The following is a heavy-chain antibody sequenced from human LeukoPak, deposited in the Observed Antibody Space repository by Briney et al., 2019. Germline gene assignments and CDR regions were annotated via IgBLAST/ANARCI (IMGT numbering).Heavy chain of an antibody. J-gene: IGHJ4*02. D-gene: IGHD3-16*01. CDR3: AKVSWASYFDY. CDR2: ISGSGGNT. Sequence: GGSLRLSCAASGFSFSSYAMSWVRQAPGKGLEWVSAISGSGGNTYYADSVRGRFTISRDNSKNTLYLQMNSLRAEDTAIYYCAKVSWASYFDYWGQGTLVTVSS. V-gene: IGHV3-23*01. CDR1: GFSFSSYA.